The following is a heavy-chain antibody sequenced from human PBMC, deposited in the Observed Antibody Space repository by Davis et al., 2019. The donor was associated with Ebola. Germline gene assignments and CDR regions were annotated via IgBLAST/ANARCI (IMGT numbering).Heavy chain of an antibody. CDR3: AKGKSSGALDWFDP. CDR2: ITGRSGT. Sequence: PGGSLRLSCAASGLTFSNYVMAWVRQTPSKRLEWVPSITGRSGTYYADSVKGRFTISRDNSRNTLYLQMNNLRLDDTGLYYCAKGKSSGALDWFDPWGQGTLVTVSS. J-gene: IGHJ5*02. CDR1: GLTFSNYV. V-gene: IGHV3-23*01. D-gene: IGHD1-26*01.